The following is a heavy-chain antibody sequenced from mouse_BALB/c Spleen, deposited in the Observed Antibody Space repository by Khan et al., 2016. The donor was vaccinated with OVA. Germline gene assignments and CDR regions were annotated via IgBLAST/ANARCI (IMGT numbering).Heavy chain of an antibody. Sequence: VELVESGAELAKPGASVTMSCTASGYTFTSYWMHWIKQRPGQGLEWIGSINPTSGYTDYNQKFKDKATLTADKSSSTAYMQLSSLTSDYSASYYCARDRIDYWGQGTALSVSS. CDR1: GYTFTSYW. CDR2: INPTSGYT. J-gene: IGHJ2*01. V-gene: IGHV1-7*01. CDR3: ARDRIDY.